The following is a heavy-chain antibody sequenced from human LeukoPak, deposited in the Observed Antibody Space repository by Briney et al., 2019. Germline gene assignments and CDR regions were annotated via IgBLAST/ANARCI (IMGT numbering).Heavy chain of an antibody. D-gene: IGHD2-2*01. CDR3: ARMPAAADY. V-gene: IGHV4-39*01. J-gene: IGHJ4*02. Sequence: SETLSLTCTVSGGSISSSSYYWGWIRQPPGKGLEWIGSIYYSRSTYYNPSLKSRVTISVDTSKNQFSLKLSSVTAADTAVYYCARMPAAADYWGQGTLVTVSS. CDR1: GGSISSSSYY. CDR2: IYYSRST.